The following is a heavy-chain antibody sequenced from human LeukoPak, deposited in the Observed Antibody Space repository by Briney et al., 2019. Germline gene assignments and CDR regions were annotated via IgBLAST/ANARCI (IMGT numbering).Heavy chain of an antibody. CDR2: FDPEDGET. V-gene: IGHV1-24*01. J-gene: IGHJ5*02. CDR3: ARAHRHGCSSTSCYPTFDP. CDR1: GYTLTELS. Sequence: ASVKVSCKVSGYTLTELSMHWVRQAPGKGLEWMGGFDPEDGETIYAQKFQGRVTMTEDTSTDTAYMELSSLRSEDTAVYYCARAHRHGCSSTSCYPTFDPWGQGTLVTVSS. D-gene: IGHD2-2*01.